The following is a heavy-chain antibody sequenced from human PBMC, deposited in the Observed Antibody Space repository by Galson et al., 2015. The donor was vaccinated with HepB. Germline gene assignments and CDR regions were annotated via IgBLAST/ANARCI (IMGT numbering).Heavy chain of an antibody. V-gene: IGHV3-74*01. D-gene: IGHD6-19*01. J-gene: IGHJ6*03. Sequence: SLRLSCAASGFTFSSYWMHWVRQAPGKGLVWVSRINSDGSSTSYADSVKGRFTISRDYAKNTLYLQMNSLRAEDTAVYYCAIIPGDSSGWGYYYYYMDVWGKGTTVTVSS. CDR3: AIIPGDSSGWGYYYYYMDV. CDR2: INSDGSST. CDR1: GFTFSSYW.